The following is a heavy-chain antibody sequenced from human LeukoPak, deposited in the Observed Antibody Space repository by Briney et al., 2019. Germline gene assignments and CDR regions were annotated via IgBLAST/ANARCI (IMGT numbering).Heavy chain of an antibody. Sequence: SETLSLTCTVSGYSITSDYYWAWIRQPPGKGLEWIGNIYHSGSTYYNPSLKSRVTISVDTSKNQFSLKLSSVTAADTAVYYCARLEDLAAVFDYWGQGTLVTVSS. CDR2: IYHSGST. V-gene: IGHV4-38-2*02. J-gene: IGHJ4*02. D-gene: IGHD6-13*01. CDR3: ARLEDLAAVFDY. CDR1: GYSITSDYY.